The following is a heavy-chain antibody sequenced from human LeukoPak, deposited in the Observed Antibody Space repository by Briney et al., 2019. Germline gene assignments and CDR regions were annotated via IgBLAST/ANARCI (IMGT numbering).Heavy chain of an antibody. Sequence: PSETLSLTCTVSGGSISSYYWSWLRQPAGKGLEWVGRIYTSGSTNYNPSLKSRVTMSVDTSKNQFSLKLSSVTAADTAVYYCARAHYDILTGGAFDIWGQGTMVTVSS. J-gene: IGHJ3*02. CDR1: GGSISSYY. CDR2: IYTSGST. CDR3: ARAHYDILTGGAFDI. D-gene: IGHD3-9*01. V-gene: IGHV4-4*07.